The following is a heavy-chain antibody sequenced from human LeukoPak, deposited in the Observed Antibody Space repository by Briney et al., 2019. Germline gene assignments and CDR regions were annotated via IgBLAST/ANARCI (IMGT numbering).Heavy chain of an antibody. CDR3: ARDPLYCTNGVCPWVYFDY. J-gene: IGHJ4*02. D-gene: IGHD2-8*01. Sequence: GGSLRLSCAASGFTFSSYWMHWVRQAPGKGLVWVSRINSDGSSTSYADSVKGRFTISRDNAKNTLYLQMNSLRAEDTAVYYCARDPLYCTNGVCPWVYFDYRGQGTLVTVSS. V-gene: IGHV3-74*01. CDR2: INSDGSST. CDR1: GFTFSSYW.